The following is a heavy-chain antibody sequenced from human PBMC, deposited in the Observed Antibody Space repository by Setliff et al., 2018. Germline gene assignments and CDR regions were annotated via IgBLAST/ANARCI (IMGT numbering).Heavy chain of an antibody. Sequence: SETLSLTCTVSGASVRSHYWSWIRQPPGKGLEWIGFISYSGITTYNVSLKSRVSISVDTSKNQLSLTLSSVTAADTAVYYCGREGYSEYFQDWGRGTLVTVSS. CDR1: GASVRSHY. D-gene: IGHD1-1*01. CDR3: GREGYSEYFQD. CDR2: ISYSGIT. V-gene: IGHV4-59*02. J-gene: IGHJ1*01.